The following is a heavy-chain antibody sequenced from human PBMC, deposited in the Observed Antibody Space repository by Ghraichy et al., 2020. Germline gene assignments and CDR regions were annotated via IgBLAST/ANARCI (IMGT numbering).Heavy chain of an antibody. CDR2: IYYSGST. CDR3: ARRADSSSWYGTREGGMDV. Sequence: SQTLSLTCTVSGGSISSSSYYWGWIRQPPGKGLEWIGSIYYSGSTYYNPSLKSRVTISVDTSKNQFSLKLSSVTAADTAVYYCARRADSSSWYGTREGGMDVWGQGTTVTVSS. CDR1: GGSISSSSYY. D-gene: IGHD6-13*01. J-gene: IGHJ6*02. V-gene: IGHV4-39*01.